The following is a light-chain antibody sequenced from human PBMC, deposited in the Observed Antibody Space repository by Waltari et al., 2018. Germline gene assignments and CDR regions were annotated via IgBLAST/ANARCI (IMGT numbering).Light chain of an antibody. CDR3: QHGHRIPWT. CDR1: QDISNN. J-gene: IGKJ1*01. Sequence: DIQMTQSPSSLSASVGDRVTITCQASQDISNNLAWYQQKPGKVPKLLIYKASTLQSGVPSRFSGTGSGTDFTLTISSLQPEEFATYYCQHGHRIPWTFGPGTKVDIK. V-gene: IGKV1-16*01. CDR2: KAS.